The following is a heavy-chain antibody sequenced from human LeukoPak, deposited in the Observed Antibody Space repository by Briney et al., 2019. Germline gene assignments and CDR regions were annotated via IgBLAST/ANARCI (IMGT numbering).Heavy chain of an antibody. D-gene: IGHD1-7*01. CDR2: IYPGDSDT. CDR3: ARGAAGTTPDYYYFGLDV. V-gene: IGHV5-51*01. J-gene: IGHJ6*02. Sequence: GESLKISCKGSGYRFTDYWIGWVRQMPGKGLEWMGIIYPGDSDTRYSPSFQGQVTITADKSINTAHLQWSSLKASDTAMYYCARGAAGTTPDYYYFGLDVWGQGTTVRVSS. CDR1: GYRFTDYW.